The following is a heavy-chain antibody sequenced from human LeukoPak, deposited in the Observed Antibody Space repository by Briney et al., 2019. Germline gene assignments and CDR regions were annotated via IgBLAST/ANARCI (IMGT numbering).Heavy chain of an antibody. CDR3: ARELRLIAAAEGYTDY. V-gene: IGHV3-74*01. CDR2: MNGDGSGT. J-gene: IGHJ4*02. Sequence: GGSLRLSCAASGFIFSSYWMHWVRQAPGKGLVWVSRMNGDGSGTNYADSVRGRFTISRDNAKNSLYLQMNSLRAEDTAVYYCARELRLIAAAEGYTDYWGQGALVTVSS. D-gene: IGHD6-13*01. CDR1: GFIFSSYW.